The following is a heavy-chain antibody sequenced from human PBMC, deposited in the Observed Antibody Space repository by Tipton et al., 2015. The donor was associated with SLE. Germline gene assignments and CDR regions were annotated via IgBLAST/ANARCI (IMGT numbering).Heavy chain of an antibody. Sequence: TLSLTCTVSGASISDNYWSWIRQPTGKRLEWIGYIFHSGSTYYNPSLKSRVTISVDTSKNQFSLKLSSVTAADTAVYYCARAEGSWDAFDIWGQGTMVTVSS. CDR1: GASISDNY. J-gene: IGHJ3*02. CDR3: ARAEGSWDAFDI. D-gene: IGHD2-15*01. V-gene: IGHV4-59*01. CDR2: IFHSGST.